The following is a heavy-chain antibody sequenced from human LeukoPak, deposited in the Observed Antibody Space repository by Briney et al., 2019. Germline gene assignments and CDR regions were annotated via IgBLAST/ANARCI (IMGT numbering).Heavy chain of an antibody. CDR2: IFTSGIT. J-gene: IGHJ6*03. V-gene: IGHV4-4*07. CDR1: GGSISIYY. D-gene: IGHD3-10*01. Sequence: SETLSLTCTVPGGSISIYYWNWIRQPAGKGQKWIGRIFTSGITNYNPSLKSRVTMSVDTSKNQFSLNLSSVIAADTAIYYCARETSGTYYNPLGYMDVWGKGTTVTVSS. CDR3: ARETSGTYYNPLGYMDV.